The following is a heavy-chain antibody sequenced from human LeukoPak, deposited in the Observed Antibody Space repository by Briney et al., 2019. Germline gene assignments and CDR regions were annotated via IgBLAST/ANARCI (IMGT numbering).Heavy chain of an antibody. D-gene: IGHD3-10*01. CDR1: GGSFSGYY. V-gene: IGHV4-34*01. Sequence: SETLSLTCAVYGGSFSGYYWSWIRRPPGKGLEWIGEINHSGSTNYNPSLKSRVTISVDTSKNQFSLKLSSVTAADTAVYYCASHLMVFDYWGQGTLVTVSS. CDR2: INHSGST. J-gene: IGHJ4*02. CDR3: ASHLMVFDY.